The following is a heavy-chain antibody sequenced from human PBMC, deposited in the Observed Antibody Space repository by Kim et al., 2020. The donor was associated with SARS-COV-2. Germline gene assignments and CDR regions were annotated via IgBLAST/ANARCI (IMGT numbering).Heavy chain of an antibody. CDR1: GGSISSGGYY. CDR3: ARAPQEFQYYYGMDV. V-gene: IGHV4-31*03. Sequence: SETLSLTCTVSGGSISSGGYYWSWIRQHPGKGLEWIGYIYYSGSTYYNPSLKSRVTISVDTSKNQFSLKLSSVTAADTAVYYCARAPQEFQYYYGMDVWGQGTTVTVSS. J-gene: IGHJ6*02. D-gene: IGHD3-10*01. CDR2: IYYSGST.